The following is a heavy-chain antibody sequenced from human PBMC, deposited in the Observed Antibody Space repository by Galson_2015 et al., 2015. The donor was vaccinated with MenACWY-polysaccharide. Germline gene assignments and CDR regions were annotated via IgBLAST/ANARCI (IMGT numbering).Heavy chain of an antibody. CDR1: GSSISSGYY. CDR2: IYHSGST. V-gene: IGHV4-38-2*01. Sequence: SEPLSLTCAVSGSSISSGYYWGCIRQPPGKGLEWMGSIYHSGSTYYNPSLKSPVTISVDTSKNQFSLKLSSVTAADTAVYYCARVEKSSGSSYILHWGQGTLVTVSS. D-gene: IGHD1-26*01. CDR3: ARVEKSSGSSYILH. J-gene: IGHJ4*02.